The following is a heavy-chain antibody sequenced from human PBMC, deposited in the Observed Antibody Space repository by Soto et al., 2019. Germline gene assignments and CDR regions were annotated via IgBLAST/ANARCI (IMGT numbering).Heavy chain of an antibody. CDR3: ARDLLTIFGVVINSDMDV. Sequence: PGGSLRLSCAASGFTVSSNYMGWVRQAPGKGLEWVSVIYSGGSTYYADSVKGRFTISRDNSKNTLYLQMNSLRAEDTAVYYCARDLLTIFGVVINSDMDVWGQGTTVTVSS. CDR1: GFTVSSNY. V-gene: IGHV3-66*01. J-gene: IGHJ6*02. CDR2: IYSGGST. D-gene: IGHD3-3*01.